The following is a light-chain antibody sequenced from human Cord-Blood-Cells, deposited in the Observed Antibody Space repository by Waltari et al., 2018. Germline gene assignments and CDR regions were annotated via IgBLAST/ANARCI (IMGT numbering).Light chain of an antibody. Sequence: EIVLTQSPGTLSLSPGERATLSCRASQSVSSSYLAWYQQKPGQAPRLLIYGASSRATGIPDRVSGGGSGTDFTLTISRLEPEDFAVYYCQQYGSSPWTFGQGTKVEIK. J-gene: IGKJ1*01. CDR1: QSVSSSY. CDR2: GAS. V-gene: IGKV3-20*01. CDR3: QQYGSSPWT.